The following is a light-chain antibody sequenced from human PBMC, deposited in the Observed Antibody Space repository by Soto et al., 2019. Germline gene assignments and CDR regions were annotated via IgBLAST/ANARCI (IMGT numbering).Light chain of an antibody. V-gene: IGLV2-14*01. CDR2: DVS. Sequence: QSALTQPASVSGSPRQSITISCTGTSSDVGGYNYVSWYQQHPGKAPKLMIYDVSNRRSGVSDRFSGSKSGNTASLTISGLQAEDEADYYCSSYTSSYTYVFGTGTKLTVL. CDR1: SSDVGGYNY. CDR3: SSYTSSYTYV. J-gene: IGLJ1*01.